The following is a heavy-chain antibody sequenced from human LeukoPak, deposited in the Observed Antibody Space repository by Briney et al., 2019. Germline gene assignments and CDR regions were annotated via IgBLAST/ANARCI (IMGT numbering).Heavy chain of an antibody. J-gene: IGHJ6*02. CDR2: IHQSGTT. V-gene: IGHV4-59*12. CDR3: SREQYIIGGSGWFGMDV. D-gene: IGHD6-19*01. CDR1: GGSISSYY. Sequence: PSETLSLTCTVSGGSISSYYWSWIRQPPGKGLEWIGYIHQSGTTEFNPSLKSRVTMSLDTSRNQFSLRMSTVTAADTAVYYCSREQYIIGGSGWFGMDVWGHGTTVTVSS.